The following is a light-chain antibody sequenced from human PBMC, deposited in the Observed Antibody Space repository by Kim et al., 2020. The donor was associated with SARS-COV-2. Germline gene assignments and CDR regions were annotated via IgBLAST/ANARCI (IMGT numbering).Light chain of an antibody. CDR3: QTWGTGPWV. CDR2: LNSDGSH. J-gene: IGLJ2*01. V-gene: IGLV4-69*01. CDR1: SGHSSYG. Sequence: AAASRTCTQGSGHSSYGIEWHQQQRGKGPRYLMKLNSDGSHSKGDGIPDRFSGSSSGAERYLTISSLQSEDEADYYCQTWGTGPWVFGGGTQLTVL.